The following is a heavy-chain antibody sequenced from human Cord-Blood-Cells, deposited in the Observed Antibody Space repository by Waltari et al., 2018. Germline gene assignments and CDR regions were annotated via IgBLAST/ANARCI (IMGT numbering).Heavy chain of an antibody. J-gene: IGHJ3*02. Sequence: QVQLVQSGAEVKKPGASVKVSCKASGYTFTGYYMHWVRQAPGQGLEWMGRINPNSGGTNYAQKFQGRVTMTRDTSISTAYMELSRLRSDDTAVYYCARGAHALPWDLDAFDIWGQGTMVTVSS. D-gene: IGHD1-26*01. CDR2: INPNSGGT. CDR1: GYTFTGYY. CDR3: ARGAHALPWDLDAFDI. V-gene: IGHV1-2*06.